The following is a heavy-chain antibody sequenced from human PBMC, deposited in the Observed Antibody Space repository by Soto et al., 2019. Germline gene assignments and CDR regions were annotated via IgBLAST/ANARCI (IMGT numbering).Heavy chain of an antibody. V-gene: IGHV4-39*01. D-gene: IGHD2-15*01. J-gene: IGHJ3*02. CDR2: IYYSGST. CDR1: GGSISSSSYY. Sequence: SETLSLTCTVSGGSISSSSYYWGWIRQPPGKGLEWIGSIYYSGSTYYNPSLKSRVTISVDTSKNQFSLKLSSVTAADTAVYYCARTTDCSGGSCYAFDIWGHGTMVTVSS. CDR3: ARTTDCSGGSCYAFDI.